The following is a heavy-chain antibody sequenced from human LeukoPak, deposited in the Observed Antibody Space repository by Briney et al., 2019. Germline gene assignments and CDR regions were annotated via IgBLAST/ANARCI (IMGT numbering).Heavy chain of an antibody. D-gene: IGHD6-6*01. V-gene: IGHV1-46*01. J-gene: IGHJ4*02. CDR2: INPSGGST. CDR3: ARSEYSSSFVGY. Sequence: ASVKVSCKASGYTFTSYYMHWVRQAPGQGLEWMGMINPSGGSTSYAQKFQGRVTMTRDTSISTAYMELSRLRSDDTAVYYCARSEYSSSFVGYWGQGTLVTVSS. CDR1: GYTFTSYY.